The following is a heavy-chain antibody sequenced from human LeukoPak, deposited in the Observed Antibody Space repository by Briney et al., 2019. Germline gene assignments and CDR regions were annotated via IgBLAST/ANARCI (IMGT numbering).Heavy chain of an antibody. CDR1: GCTFSSYA. V-gene: IGHV1-69*05. Sequence: SVKLSCKASGCTFSSYAISWVRQAPGQGLEWMGRIIPIFGTANYAQKFQGRVTITTDESTSTAYMELSSLRSEDTAVYYCARDHGYGGYAEITYYFDYWGQGTLVTVSS. D-gene: IGHD5-12*01. J-gene: IGHJ4*02. CDR2: IIPIFGTA. CDR3: ARDHGYGGYAEITYYFDY.